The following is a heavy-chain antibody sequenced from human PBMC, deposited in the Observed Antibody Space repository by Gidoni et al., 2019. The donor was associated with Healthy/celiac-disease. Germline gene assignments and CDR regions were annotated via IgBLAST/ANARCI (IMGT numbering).Heavy chain of an antibody. CDR2: IYYSGST. D-gene: IGHD2-2*01. Sequence: QLQLQESGPGLVKPSETLSLTCTVSGGSISSSSYYWGWIRQPPGKGLEWIGSIYYSGSTYYNPSLKSRVTISVDTSKNQFSLKLSSVTAADTAVYYCAACSSTSCSPLTGDAFDIWGQGTMVTVSS. J-gene: IGHJ3*02. CDR3: AACSSTSCSPLTGDAFDI. V-gene: IGHV4-39*01. CDR1: GGSISSSSYY.